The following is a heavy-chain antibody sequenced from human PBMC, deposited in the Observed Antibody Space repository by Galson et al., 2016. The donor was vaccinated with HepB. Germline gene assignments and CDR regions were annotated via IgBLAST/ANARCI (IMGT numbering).Heavy chain of an antibody. CDR3: VRNLFSGDDYSVDY. V-gene: IGHV3-21*01. D-gene: IGHD4-11*01. CDR1: GFSFTSYS. J-gene: IGHJ4*02. CDR2: ISTTSTYI. Sequence: SLRLSCAASGFSFTSYSMNWVRQAPGKGLEWVSFISTTSTYIYYADSVTGRFIISRDNAKSSLYLQMNSLRAEDTAVYYCVRNLFSGDDYSVDYWGQGILVAVSS.